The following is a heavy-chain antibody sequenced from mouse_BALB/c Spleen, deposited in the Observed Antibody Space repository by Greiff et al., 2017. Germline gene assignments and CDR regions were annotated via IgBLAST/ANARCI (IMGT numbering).Heavy chain of an antibody. V-gene: IGHV5-17*02. Sequence: EVKLMESGGGLVQPGGSRKLSCAASGFTFSSFGMHWVRQAPEKGLEWVAYISSGSSTIYYADTVKGRFTISRDNPKNTLFLQMTSLRSEDTAMYYCARSGSGSSPWFAYWGQGTLVTVSA. CDR3: ARSGSGSSPWFAY. CDR1: GFTFSSFG. D-gene: IGHD1-1*01. J-gene: IGHJ3*01. CDR2: ISSGSSTI.